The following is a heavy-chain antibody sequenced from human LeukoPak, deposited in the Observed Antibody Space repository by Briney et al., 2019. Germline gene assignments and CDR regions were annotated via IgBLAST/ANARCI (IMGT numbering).Heavy chain of an antibody. Sequence: GGSLRLSCTASGFTFIDYWIYWIRQAPGKGLEWVSALSGSGETTYYADSVKGRFTISRDNSKNTLYLQMNSLRAEDTALYYCVKDLHFGDSNNYWGQGTLVTVSS. CDR2: LSGSGETT. V-gene: IGHV3-23*01. J-gene: IGHJ4*02. CDR3: VKDLHFGDSNNY. CDR1: GFTFIDYW. D-gene: IGHD2/OR15-2a*01.